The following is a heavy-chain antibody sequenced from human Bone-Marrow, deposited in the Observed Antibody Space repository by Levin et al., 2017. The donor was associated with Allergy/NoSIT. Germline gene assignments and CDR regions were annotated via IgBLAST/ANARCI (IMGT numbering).Heavy chain of an antibody. V-gene: IGHV1-69*04. Sequence: ASVKVSCKASGGTFSSYAISWVRQAPGQGLEWMGRIIPILGIANYAQKFQGRVTITADKSTSTAYMELSSLRSEDTAVYYCAREAGGYSYGYIDWGQGTLVTVSS. CDR2: IIPILGIA. CDR3: AREAGGYSYGYID. J-gene: IGHJ4*02. D-gene: IGHD5-18*01. CDR1: GGTFSSYA.